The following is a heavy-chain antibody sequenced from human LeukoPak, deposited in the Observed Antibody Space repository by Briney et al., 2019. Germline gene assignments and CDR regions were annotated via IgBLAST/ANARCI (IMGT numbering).Heavy chain of an antibody. J-gene: IGHJ1*01. CDR1: GFTFSNAW. CDR2: IKSKTDGGTT. V-gene: IGHV3-15*01. CDR3: TTTYYDILNGYYEEYFQH. D-gene: IGHD3-9*01. Sequence: GGSLRLSCAASGFTFSNAWMSWVRQAPGKGLEWVGRIKSKTDGGTTDYAAPVKGRFTISRDDSKNTLYLQMNSLKTEDTAVYYCTTTYYDILNGYYEEYFQHWGQGTLVTVSS.